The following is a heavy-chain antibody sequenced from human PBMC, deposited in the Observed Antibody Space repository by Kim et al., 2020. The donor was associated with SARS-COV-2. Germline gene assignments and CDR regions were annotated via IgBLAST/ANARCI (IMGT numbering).Heavy chain of an antibody. D-gene: IGHD5-18*01. CDR2: INNSGST. CDR1: GGSFSGYY. J-gene: IGHJ6*02. Sequence: SETLSLTCAVYGGSFSGYYWSWIRQPPGKGLEWIGEINNSGSTNYNPSLKSRVTISVDTSKNQFSLKLSSVTAADTAVYYCARSGYSYGGMDVWGQGTTVTVSS. V-gene: IGHV4-34*01. CDR3: ARSGYSYGGMDV.